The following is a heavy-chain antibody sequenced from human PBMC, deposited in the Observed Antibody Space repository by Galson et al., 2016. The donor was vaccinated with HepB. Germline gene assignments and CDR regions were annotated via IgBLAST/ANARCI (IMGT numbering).Heavy chain of an antibody. V-gene: IGHV4-30-4*01. CDR1: GGSISSADYY. D-gene: IGHD2-15*01. J-gene: IGHJ2*01. CDR2: IYDIGGT. CDR3: ARGRYCSGVTCYSSSAFRYFDL. Sequence: TLSLTCTVSGGSISSADYYWSWIRQPPGKGLEWIGYIYDIGGTYYNPSLESRVSISKHTSRNQFSLKLSSVTAADTAVYYCARGRYCSGVTCYSSSAFRYFDLWGRGTLVTVPS.